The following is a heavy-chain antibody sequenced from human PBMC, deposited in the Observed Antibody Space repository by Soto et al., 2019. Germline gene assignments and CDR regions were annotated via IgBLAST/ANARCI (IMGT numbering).Heavy chain of an antibody. CDR1: GFTFSSYA. Sequence: GGSLRLSCAASGFTFSSYAMSWVRQSPGKGLKWVSAISGSGGSTYYADSVKGRFTISRDNSKNTLYLQMNSLRAEDTAVYYCAKDGTMIVVVTPDYWGQGTLVTVSS. D-gene: IGHD3-22*01. CDR2: ISGSGGST. J-gene: IGHJ4*02. V-gene: IGHV3-23*01. CDR3: AKDGTMIVVVTPDY.